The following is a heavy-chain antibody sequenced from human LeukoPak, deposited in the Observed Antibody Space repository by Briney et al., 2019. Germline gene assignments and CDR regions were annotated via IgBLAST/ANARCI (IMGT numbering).Heavy chain of an antibody. J-gene: IGHJ4*02. CDR2: TNAGNGNT. Sequence: ASGKVYRKASGYTFTSYAMHWVSQAPGQRLEWMGWTNAGNGNTKYSQKFQGRVTITRDTSAITAYMELSSLRSEDTAVYPCARPETIVLMVYATHLGYWGQGTLVTVSS. D-gene: IGHD2-8*01. CDR1: GYTFTSYA. CDR3: ARPETIVLMVYATHLGY. V-gene: IGHV1-3*01.